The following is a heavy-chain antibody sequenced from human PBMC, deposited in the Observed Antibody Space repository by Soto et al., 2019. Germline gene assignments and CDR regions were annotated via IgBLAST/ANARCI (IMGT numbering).Heavy chain of an antibody. CDR1: GYTFTSYD. D-gene: IGHD3-3*01. V-gene: IGHV1-8*01. J-gene: IGHJ6*03. CDR2: MNPNSGNT. CDR3: ARESPKSYDFWSGYFVPYYYYYMDV. Sequence: ASVKVSCKASGYTFTSYDINWVRQATGQGLEWMGWMNPNSGNTGYAQKFQGRVTMTRNTSISTAYMELSSLRSEDTAVYYCARESPKSYDFWSGYFVPYYYYYMDVWGKGTTVTVSS.